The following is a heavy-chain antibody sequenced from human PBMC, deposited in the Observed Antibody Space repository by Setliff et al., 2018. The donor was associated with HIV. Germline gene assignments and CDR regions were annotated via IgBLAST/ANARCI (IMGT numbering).Heavy chain of an antibody. J-gene: IGHJ5*02. V-gene: IGHV4-59*01. CDR2: IYYTGTT. CDR3: ARHRYYDILFDP. CDR1: RGSISRYY. Sequence: PSETLSLTCTVSRGSISRYYWSWIRQPPGKGLEWIGYIYYTGTTKYNPSLKSRVTMSVDTSKNQLSLKLSSLTAADTAVYYCARHRYYDILFDPWGQGTLVTVSS. D-gene: IGHD3-9*01.